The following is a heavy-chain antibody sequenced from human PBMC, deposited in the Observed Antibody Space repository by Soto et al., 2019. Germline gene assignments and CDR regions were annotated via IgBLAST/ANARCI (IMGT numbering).Heavy chain of an antibody. CDR3: ARLTTSRGWSLFDS. CDR1: GGSVSSSFFY. Sequence: KASETLSLTCTVSGGSVSSSFFYWSWVRQPPGQRLEWIGYIYYTGTTNYNPSLASRVAMSVDTSKKQFTLNLRSLTAADTARYYCARLTTSRGWSLFDSWGEGMLVTVSS. CDR2: IYYTGTT. J-gene: IGHJ4*02. D-gene: IGHD6-19*01. V-gene: IGHV4-61*01.